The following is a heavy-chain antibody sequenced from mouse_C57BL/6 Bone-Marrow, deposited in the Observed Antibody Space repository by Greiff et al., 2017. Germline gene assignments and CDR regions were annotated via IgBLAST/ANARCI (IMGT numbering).Heavy chain of an antibody. CDR1: GYAFSSSW. V-gene: IGHV1-82*01. Sequence: QVQLQQSGPELVKPGASVKISCKASGYAFSSSWMNWVKQRPGKGLEWIGRIYPGDGDTNYNGKFKGKATLTAEKSSSTAYMQLSSLTSEDSAVXFCARWDTTVVEPDDWGQGTTLTVSS. D-gene: IGHD1-1*01. CDR3: ARWDTTVVEPDD. CDR2: IYPGDGDT. J-gene: IGHJ2*01.